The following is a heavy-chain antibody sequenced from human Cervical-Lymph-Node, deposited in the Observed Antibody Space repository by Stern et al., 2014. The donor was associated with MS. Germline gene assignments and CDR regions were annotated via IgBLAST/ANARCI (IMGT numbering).Heavy chain of an antibody. Sequence: VQLVQSGAEVKSPGSSVKISCKASGGSLSSNPVSWVRQAPGQGLEWMGGIIPIFDSPNYSQQFGGRLTIIADKSTSTTYMELSSLRSEDTAIYYCARDGILQTVDAFDLWGQGTMVTVSS. V-gene: IGHV1-69*06. D-gene: IGHD2-21*01. CDR3: ARDGILQTVDAFDL. CDR2: IIPIFDSP. J-gene: IGHJ3*01. CDR1: GGSLSSNP.